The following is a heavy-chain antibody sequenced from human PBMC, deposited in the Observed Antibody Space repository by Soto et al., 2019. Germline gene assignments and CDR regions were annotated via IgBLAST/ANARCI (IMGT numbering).Heavy chain of an antibody. Sequence: GSLRPSCAASGFTVSSYGMHWVRQAPGKGLEWMAVISYDGSNKYYADSVKGRLTISRDNSKNTLYLQMNSLRAEDTAVYYCAKDSSIDYWGQGTLVTVSS. V-gene: IGHV3-30*18. CDR1: GFTVSSYG. J-gene: IGHJ4*02. CDR2: ISYDGSNK. CDR3: AKDSSIDY.